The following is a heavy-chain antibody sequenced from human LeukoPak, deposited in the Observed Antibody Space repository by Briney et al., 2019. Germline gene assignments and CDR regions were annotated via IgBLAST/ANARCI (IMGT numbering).Heavy chain of an antibody. V-gene: IGHV3-30*02. CDR3: ANLGSSDFDY. CDR1: GFTFSSYG. CDR2: IRYDGSNK. J-gene: IGHJ4*02. D-gene: IGHD6-6*01. Sequence: PGGSLRLSCAASGFTFSSYGMHWVRQAPGKGLEWVAFIRYDGSNKYYADSVKGRFTISRDNSKNTLYLQMNSLRAEDTAVYYCANLGSSDFDYWGQGTLVTVSS.